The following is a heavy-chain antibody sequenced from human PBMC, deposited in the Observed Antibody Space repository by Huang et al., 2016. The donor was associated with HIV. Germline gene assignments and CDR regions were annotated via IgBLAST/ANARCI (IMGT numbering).Heavy chain of an antibody. CDR2: ITGDSDRV. CDR3: AHLPEPSSPWTDY. Sequence: EVHLVESGGGLVQPGRSLRLSCGASGCTFDDFSMHWVRQRPGKGREYVSGITGDSDRVFYAASVKGRFTISRDNAKNSLYLQMNSLRVEDTALYYCAHLPEPSSPWTDYWGQGTLVTVSS. J-gene: IGHJ4*02. V-gene: IGHV3-9*01. D-gene: IGHD1-1*01. CDR1: GCTFDDFS.